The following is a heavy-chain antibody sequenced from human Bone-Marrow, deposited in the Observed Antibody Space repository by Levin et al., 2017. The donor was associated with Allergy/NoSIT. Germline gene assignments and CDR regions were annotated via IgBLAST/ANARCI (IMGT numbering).Heavy chain of an antibody. J-gene: IGHJ4*02. CDR3: ARDFTGVSDY. D-gene: IGHD7-27*01. CDR1: GFTLSSYW. V-gene: IGHV3-74*01. Sequence: GGSLRLSCAASGFTLSSYWMHWVRQAPGQGLVWVSRVNEDGRTITYADSVKGRFTISRDYAKNTLYLQMNNLRAEDTAVYYCARDFTGVSDYWGQGTLVTVSS. CDR2: VNEDGRTI.